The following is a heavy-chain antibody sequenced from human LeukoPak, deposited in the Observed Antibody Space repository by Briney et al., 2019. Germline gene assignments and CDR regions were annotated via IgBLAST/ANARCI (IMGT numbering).Heavy chain of an antibody. CDR2: INPGGDNT. V-gene: IGHV1-46*01. D-gene: IGHD5-24*01. Sequence: GASVKVSCKASGYTFTNYYIHWVRQAPGQGLEWMGLINPGGDNTNYAQNFQGRVTMTRDTSASTVYMELSSLRSEDTAIYYCARIRYGYNDAYDIWGQGTVVTVPS. J-gene: IGHJ3*02. CDR3: ARIRYGYNDAYDI. CDR1: GYTFTNYY.